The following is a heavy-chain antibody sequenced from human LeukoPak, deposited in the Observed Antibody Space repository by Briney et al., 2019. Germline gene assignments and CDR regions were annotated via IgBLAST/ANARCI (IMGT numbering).Heavy chain of an antibody. CDR3: ARDDYGGNPRRYYYGMDV. J-gene: IGHJ6*02. CDR1: GYTFTGYY. D-gene: IGHD4-23*01. Sequence: GASVKVSCKASGYTFTGYYMHWVRQAPGQGLEWMGWINPNSGGTNYAQKFQGWVTMARDTSISTAYMELSRLRSEDTAVYYCARDDYGGNPRRYYYGMDVWGQGTTVTVSS. CDR2: INPNSGGT. V-gene: IGHV1-2*04.